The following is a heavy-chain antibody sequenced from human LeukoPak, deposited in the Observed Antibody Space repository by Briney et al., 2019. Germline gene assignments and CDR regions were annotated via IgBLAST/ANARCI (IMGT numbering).Heavy chain of an antibody. V-gene: IGHV4-31*03. CDR1: GGSISSGGYN. J-gene: IGHJ3*02. CDR2: IYYSGST. D-gene: IGHD3-9*01. CDR3: ARDGDYDIYRGGAFDI. Sequence: SETLSLTCTVSGGSISSGGYNWSWIRQHPGKGLEWIGYIYYSGSTYYNPSLKSRVTISVDTSKNQFSLKLSPVTAADTAVYYCARDGDYDIYRGGAFDIWGQGTVVTVSS.